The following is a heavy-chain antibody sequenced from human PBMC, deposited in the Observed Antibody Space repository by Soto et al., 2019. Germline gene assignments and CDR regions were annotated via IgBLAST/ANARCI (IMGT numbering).Heavy chain of an antibody. CDR2: MKKDGSQK. Sequence: GGSLRLSCVASGFTFSNYWMSWVRQAPGKGLEWVANMKKDGSQKYYVDSVKGRFTISRDNARNSLYLQMNSLRVEDTAVYYCARYWFDAWGQGTLVTVSS. J-gene: IGHJ5*02. CDR3: ARYWFDA. CDR1: GFTFSNYW. V-gene: IGHV3-7*01.